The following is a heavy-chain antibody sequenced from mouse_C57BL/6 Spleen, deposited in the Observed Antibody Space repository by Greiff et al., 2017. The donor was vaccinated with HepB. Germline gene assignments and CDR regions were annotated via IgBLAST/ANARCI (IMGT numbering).Heavy chain of an antibody. CDR2: IYPGDGDT. V-gene: IGHV1-82*01. Sequence: QVQLKESGPELVKPGVSVKISCKASGYAFSSSWMNWVKQRPGKGLEWIGRIYPGDGDTNYNGKFKGKATLTADKSSSTAYMQLSSLTSEDSAVYFCARDYDGYYNAMDYWGQGTSVTVSS. J-gene: IGHJ4*01. CDR1: GYAFSSSW. CDR3: ARDYDGYYNAMDY. D-gene: IGHD2-3*01.